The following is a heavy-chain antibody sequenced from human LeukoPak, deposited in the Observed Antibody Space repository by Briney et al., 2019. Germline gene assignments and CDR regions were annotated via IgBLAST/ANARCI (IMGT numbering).Heavy chain of an antibody. V-gene: IGHV4-59*12. CDR1: GGSISSYY. D-gene: IGHD3-3*01. CDR2: TYYSGST. Sequence: SETLSLTCTVSGGSISSYYWSWIRQPPGKGLEWIGYTYYSGSTNYNPSLKSRVTISVDTSKNQFSLKLSSVTAADTAVYYCARGGWSGYSSYYYYYMDVWGKGTTVTVSS. CDR3: ARGGWSGYSSYYYYYMDV. J-gene: IGHJ6*03.